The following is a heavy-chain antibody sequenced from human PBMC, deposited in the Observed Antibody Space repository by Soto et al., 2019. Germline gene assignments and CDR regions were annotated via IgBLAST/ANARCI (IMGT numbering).Heavy chain of an antibody. CDR3: ARVLSGSSLFDY. J-gene: IGHJ4*02. CDR1: GGSIISDY. D-gene: IGHD1-26*01. Sequence: LTCTVSGGSIISDYWSWIRQPPGKGLEWIGYISYSGSTNYNPSLKSLVTISVDTSKNQFSLKLFSVTAADTAVYYCARVLSGSSLFDYWGQGTLVTVSS. V-gene: IGHV4-59*01. CDR2: ISYSGST.